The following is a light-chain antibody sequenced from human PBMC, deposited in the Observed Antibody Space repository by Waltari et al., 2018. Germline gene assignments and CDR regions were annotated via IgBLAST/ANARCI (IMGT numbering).Light chain of an antibody. J-gene: IGKJ3*01. CDR1: QGISSY. V-gene: IGKV1-8*01. Sequence: AIRMTQSPSSFSASTGDRVTITCRASQGISSYLAWYQQKPGKAPKLLIYAASTLPSGVPSRFSGSGSGTDFTLTISCLQSEDFATYYCQQYYSYPPTFGPGTKVDIK. CDR2: AAS. CDR3: QQYYSYPPT.